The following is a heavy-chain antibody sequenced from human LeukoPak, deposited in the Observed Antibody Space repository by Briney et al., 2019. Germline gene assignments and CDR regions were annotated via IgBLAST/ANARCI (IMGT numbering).Heavy chain of an antibody. Sequence: GGSLRLSCAATGFTFSSYAIHWVRQAPGKGLEWVAVIWYDGSAEYYADSVKGRFTVSRDNSKSTLFLQMNSLRAEDTAVYYCARLSRDMSSSFDYWGQGTLVTVSS. CDR3: ARLSRDMSSSFDY. J-gene: IGHJ4*02. CDR1: GFTFSSYA. V-gene: IGHV3-33*01. CDR2: IWYDGSAE. D-gene: IGHD2-15*01.